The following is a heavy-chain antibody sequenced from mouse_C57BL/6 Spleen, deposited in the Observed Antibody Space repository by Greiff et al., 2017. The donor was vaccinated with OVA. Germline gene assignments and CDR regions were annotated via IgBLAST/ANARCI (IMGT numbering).Heavy chain of an antibody. CDR1: GYTFTDYN. Sequence: EVQLVESGPELVKPGASVKMSCKASGYTFTDYNMHWVKQSHGKSLEWIGYINPNNGGTSYNQKFKGKATLTVNKSSSTAYMELRSLTSEDSAVYYCAREGDGYPFAYWGQGTLVTVSA. V-gene: IGHV1-22*01. CDR2: INPNNGGT. CDR3: AREGDGYPFAY. D-gene: IGHD2-3*01. J-gene: IGHJ3*01.